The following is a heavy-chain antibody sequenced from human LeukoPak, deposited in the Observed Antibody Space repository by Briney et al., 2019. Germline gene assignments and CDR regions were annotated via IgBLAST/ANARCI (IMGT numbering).Heavy chain of an antibody. CDR1: GYSFTSYG. Sequence: ASVKVSCKASGYSFTSYGITWVRQAPGQGLEGMGWISAYYGHTNYAQKLKGRVTMTTDTSTSTAYMELRSLRSDDTAVYYCARDFYHGHCAGLSCFLLDYWGQGALVIVSS. CDR2: ISAYYGHT. V-gene: IGHV1-18*01. CDR3: ARDFYHGHCAGLSCFLLDY. J-gene: IGHJ4*02. D-gene: IGHD2-8*02.